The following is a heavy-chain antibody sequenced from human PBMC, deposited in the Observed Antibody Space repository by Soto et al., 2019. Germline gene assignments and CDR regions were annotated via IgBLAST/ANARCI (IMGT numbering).Heavy chain of an antibody. J-gene: IGHJ3*02. D-gene: IGHD4-17*01. CDR2: ISNNGYDT. Sequence: GGSLRLSCAASGFFFSTYAMNWVRQAPGKGLEWVSAISNNGYDTYYAESVRGRFTISRDNSINTLYLQMSRLRTEDTAVYYCAHPRGYGVFDAVDIWGQGTMVTVSS. CDR1: GFFFSTYA. CDR3: AHPRGYGVFDAVDI. V-gene: IGHV3-23*01.